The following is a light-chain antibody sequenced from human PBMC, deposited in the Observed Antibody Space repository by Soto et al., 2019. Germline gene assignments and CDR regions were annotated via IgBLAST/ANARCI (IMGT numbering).Light chain of an antibody. CDR3: QQYGTSPPT. CDR1: QSVSSNF. V-gene: IGKV3-20*01. Sequence: EIVLTQSPGTLSLSPGERATLSCKASQSVSSNFLAWYQRKPGQAPRLLIYGASYRATDIPYRISGSGSGTDFTLTITRLEPEDFGVYYCQQYGTSPPTFGQGTKVEI. J-gene: IGKJ1*01. CDR2: GAS.